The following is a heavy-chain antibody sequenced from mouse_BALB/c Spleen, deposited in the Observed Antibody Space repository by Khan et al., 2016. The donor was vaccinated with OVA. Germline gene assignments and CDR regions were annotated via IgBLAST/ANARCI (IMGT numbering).Heavy chain of an antibody. Sequence: EVQLQESGPGLVKPSQSLSLTCTVTGYSITSDYAWNWIRQFPGNKLEWMGYISYSGSTSYNPSLKSRISITRDTYKNQFFLQLNSVTTEDTATXYCARIGYDDYAMDYWVHGTSVTVSS. CDR1: GYSITSDYA. J-gene: IGHJ4*01. V-gene: IGHV3-2*02. D-gene: IGHD2-2*01. CDR3: ARIGYDDYAMDY. CDR2: ISYSGST.